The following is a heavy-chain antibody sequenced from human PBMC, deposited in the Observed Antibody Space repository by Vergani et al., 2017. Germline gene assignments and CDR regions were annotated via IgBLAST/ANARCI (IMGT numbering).Heavy chain of an antibody. J-gene: IGHJ6*02. CDR2: ISSSSSYI. Sequence: EVQLVESGGGLVKPGGSLRLSCAASGFTFSSYSMNWVRQAPGKGLEWVSSISSSSSYIYYADSVKGRFTITRDNAKNSLYLQMNSLRADDTAVYYCAREIATIPGMDVWGQGTMVTVSS. CDR3: AREIATIPGMDV. CDR1: GFTFSSYS. V-gene: IGHV3-21*01. D-gene: IGHD5-24*01.